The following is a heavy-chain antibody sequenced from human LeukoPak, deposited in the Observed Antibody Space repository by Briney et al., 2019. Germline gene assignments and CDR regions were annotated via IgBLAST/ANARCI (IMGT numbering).Heavy chain of an antibody. D-gene: IGHD6-19*01. J-gene: IGHJ4*02. V-gene: IGHV4-34*01. Sequence: PSETLSLTCAVCGGSFSGYYWSWIRQPPGKGLEWIGEINHSGSTNYNPSLKSRVTISVDTSKNQFSLKLSSVTAADTAVYYCARVSGWYAAGLDYWGQGTLVTVSS. CDR3: ARVSGWYAAGLDY. CDR1: GGSFSGYY. CDR2: INHSGST.